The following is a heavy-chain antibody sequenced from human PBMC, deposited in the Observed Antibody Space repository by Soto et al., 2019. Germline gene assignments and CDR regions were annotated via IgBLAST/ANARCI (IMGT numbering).Heavy chain of an antibody. CDR1: GFTFSSYW. J-gene: IGHJ4*02. D-gene: IGHD2-15*01. V-gene: IGHV3-74*01. CDR3: VRTSLVVAAATREDY. Sequence: EVRLVESGGGVVQPGGSLRLSCAASGFTFSSYWMHWVRQAPGKGLVWVSRINSDGSSTSYADSVKGRFTISRDNAKNTLYLQMNSLGAEDTAVYYCVRTSLVVAAATREDYWGQGTLVTVSS. CDR2: INSDGSST.